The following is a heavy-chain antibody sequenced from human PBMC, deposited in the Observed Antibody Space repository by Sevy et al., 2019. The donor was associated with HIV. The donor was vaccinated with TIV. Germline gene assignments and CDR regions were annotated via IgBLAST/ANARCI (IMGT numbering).Heavy chain of an antibody. J-gene: IGHJ4*02. CDR2: IRGSGGST. CDR3: AKDPPYYYDSSGYYPPDY. D-gene: IGHD3-22*01. V-gene: IGHV3-23*01. Sequence: GGSLRLSCAASGFTFSSYAMSWVRQAPGKGLEWVSAIRGSGGSTYYADSVKGRFTISRNNCKNTLYLKMNSLRAEDTAVYYCAKDPPYYYDSSGYYPPDYWGQGTLVTVSS. CDR1: GFTFSSYA.